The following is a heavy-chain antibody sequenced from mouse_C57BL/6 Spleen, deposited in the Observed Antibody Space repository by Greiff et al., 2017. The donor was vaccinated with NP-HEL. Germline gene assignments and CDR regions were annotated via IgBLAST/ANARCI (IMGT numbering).Heavy chain of an antibody. V-gene: IGHV1-62-2*01. D-gene: IGHD1-1*01. Sequence: QVQLKESGAELVKPGASVKLSCKASGYTFTEYTIHWVKQRSGQGLEWIGWFYPGSGSIKYNEKFKDKATLTADKSSSTVYMELSRLTSEDSAVYFCARHEGGDGSRPYWYFDVWGTGTTVTVSS. J-gene: IGHJ1*03. CDR2: FYPGSGSI. CDR3: ARHEGGDGSRPYWYFDV. CDR1: GYTFTEYT.